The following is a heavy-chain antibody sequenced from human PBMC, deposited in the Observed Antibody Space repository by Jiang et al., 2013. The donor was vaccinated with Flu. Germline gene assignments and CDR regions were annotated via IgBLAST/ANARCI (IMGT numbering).Heavy chain of an antibody. J-gene: IGHJ5*02. V-gene: IGHV7-4-1*02. Sequence: ELKKPGASVNVSCKASGFTFTENAINWVRQAPGQGLEWMGWINTVTGNPTYARGFTGRFVFSLDTSVSTAYLQISGLKADDTAVYYCARAIAAITSYPLQWFDPWGQGTLVTVSS. D-gene: IGHD5-24*01. CDR1: GFTFTENA. CDR2: INTVTGNP. CDR3: ARAIAAITSYPLQWFDP.